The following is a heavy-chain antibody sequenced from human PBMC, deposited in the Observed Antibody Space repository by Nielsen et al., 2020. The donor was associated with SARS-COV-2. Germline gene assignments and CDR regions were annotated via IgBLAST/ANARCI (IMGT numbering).Heavy chain of an antibody. CDR2: IYTDGST. D-gene: IGHD7-27*01. J-gene: IGHJ6*02. CDR1: GFTISRSF. Sequence: GESLKISCGASGFTISRSFMSWVRQDAGKGLDWVSVIYTDGSTSHADSVKGRFTISRDNSKNTLYLQMNSLRAEDTAVYYCARDNWGRMDVWGQGATVTVSS. V-gene: IGHV3-66*01. CDR3: ARDNWGRMDV.